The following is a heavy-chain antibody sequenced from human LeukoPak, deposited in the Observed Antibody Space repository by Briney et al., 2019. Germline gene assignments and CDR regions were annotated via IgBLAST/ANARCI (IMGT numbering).Heavy chain of an antibody. J-gene: IGHJ4*02. D-gene: IGHD2-8*01. CDR2: VHYSGGA. V-gene: IGHV4-59*11. Sequence: PSETLSLTCTVSSDSISSHYWSWIRQSPGKGLEWIGYVHYSGGATYNPSLKSRVTISVATSKTQFSLKLSSVTAADTAVYYCAREYCTTTCYFDYWGQGMLVTVSS. CDR1: SDSISSHY. CDR3: AREYCTTTCYFDY.